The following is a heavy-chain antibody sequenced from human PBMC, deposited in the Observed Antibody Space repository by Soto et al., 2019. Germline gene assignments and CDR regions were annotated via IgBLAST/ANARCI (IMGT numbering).Heavy chain of an antibody. J-gene: IGHJ4*02. Sequence: QVQLVESGGGVVQPGRSLRLSCAASGFTFSSYGMHWVRQAPGKGLEWVAVISYDGSKKYYADSVKGRFTISRDNSKNTLYLQMNSLRAEDTAVYYCAKGGATQDGYWGQGTLVTVSS. D-gene: IGHD1-26*01. CDR3: AKGGATQDGY. V-gene: IGHV3-30*18. CDR2: ISYDGSKK. CDR1: GFTFSSYG.